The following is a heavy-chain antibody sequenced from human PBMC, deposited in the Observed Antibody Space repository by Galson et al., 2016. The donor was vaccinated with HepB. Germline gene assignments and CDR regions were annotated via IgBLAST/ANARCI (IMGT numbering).Heavy chain of an antibody. J-gene: IGHJ6*04. CDR1: GFTFSHYA. Sequence: SLRLSCAASGFTFSHYAMSWVRQAPGKGLEWVSGISSSGGSTYYADSVEGRFTMSRDNSKNTLYLQMDNLRADDTAVYYCAKDIRPVKATLDYYFYAMDVWGSGTTVTVSS. D-gene: IGHD1-1*01. V-gene: IGHV3-23*01. CDR2: ISSSGGST. CDR3: AKDIRPVKATLDYYFYAMDV.